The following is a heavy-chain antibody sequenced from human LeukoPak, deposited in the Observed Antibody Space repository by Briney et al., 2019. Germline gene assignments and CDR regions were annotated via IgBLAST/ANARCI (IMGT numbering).Heavy chain of an antibody. V-gene: IGHV3-30*02. J-gene: IGHJ5*02. CDR3: ASGLGLSYYGSGNWFDP. CDR2: TRYDGNNK. Sequence: PGGSLRLSCAAAGFTFRSYGMHWLRQAPGKGLEWVAFTRYDGNNKYYADSVKGRFTISRDNSKNTVYLQMNSLRAEDTAVYYCASGLGLSYYGSGNWFDPWDQGTLVTVSS. CDR1: GFTFRSYG. D-gene: IGHD3-10*01.